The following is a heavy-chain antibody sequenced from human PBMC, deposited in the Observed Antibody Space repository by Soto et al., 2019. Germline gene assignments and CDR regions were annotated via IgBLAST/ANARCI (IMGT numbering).Heavy chain of an antibody. CDR3: AKTWVPSITDRPPRFEY. J-gene: IGHJ4*02. D-gene: IGHD6-6*01. Sequence: GGSLRLSCAACEFTFSTYAMTWVRQAPGRGLQWVATISDSGDITYYADSVKGRCTISRDNSRNTLYLQMNNLRAEDTALYYCAKTWVPSITDRPPRFEYWGRGTLVTVSS. CDR2: ISDSGDIT. V-gene: IGHV3-23*01. CDR1: EFTFSTYA.